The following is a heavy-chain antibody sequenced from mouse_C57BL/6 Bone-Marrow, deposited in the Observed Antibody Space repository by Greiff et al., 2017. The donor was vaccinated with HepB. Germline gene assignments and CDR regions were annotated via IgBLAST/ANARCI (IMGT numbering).Heavy chain of an antibody. CDR2: INPSTGGT. CDR3: AREGITTVDYYAMDY. Sequence: VQLQQPGAELVKPGASVKISCKASGYSFTGYYMNWVKQSPEKSLEWIGEINPSTGGTTYNQKFKAKATLTVDKSSSTAYMQLKSLTSEDSAVYYCAREGITTVDYYAMDYWGQGTSGTVSS. CDR1: GYSFTGYY. D-gene: IGHD1-1*01. J-gene: IGHJ4*01. V-gene: IGHV1-42*01.